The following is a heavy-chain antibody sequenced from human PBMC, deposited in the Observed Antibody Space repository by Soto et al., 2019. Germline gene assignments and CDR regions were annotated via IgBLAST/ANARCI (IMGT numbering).Heavy chain of an antibody. J-gene: IGHJ4*02. V-gene: IGHV3-21*01. CDR1: GFTFSSYS. D-gene: IGHD6-13*01. CDR2: ISSSSSYI. CDR3: ARGQQPFPSDY. Sequence: EVQLVESGGGLVKPGGSLRLSCAASGFTFSSYSMNWVRQAPGKGLEWVSSISSSSSYIYYVDSVKGRFTISRDNAKNSLYLQMNSLRAEDTAVYYCARGQQPFPSDYWGQGTLVTVSS.